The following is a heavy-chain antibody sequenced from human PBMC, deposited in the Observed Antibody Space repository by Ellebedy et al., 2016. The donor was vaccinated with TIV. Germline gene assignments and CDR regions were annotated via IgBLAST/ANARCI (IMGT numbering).Heavy chain of an antibody. V-gene: IGHV4-61*01. CDR3: ARGIVVGGWFDP. Sequence: MPSETLSLTCTVSGGSVSSGFYYWSWIRQPPGKGLEYIGYIYYSGSTNYNPSLKSRVTISVDTSKNQFSLKLSSVTTADTAVYYCARGIVVGGWFDPWGQGTLVTVSS. D-gene: IGHD2-15*01. CDR1: GGSVSSGFYY. J-gene: IGHJ5*02. CDR2: IYYSGST.